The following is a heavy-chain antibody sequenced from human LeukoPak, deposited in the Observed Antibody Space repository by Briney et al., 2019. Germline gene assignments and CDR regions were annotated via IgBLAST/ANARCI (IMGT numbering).Heavy chain of an antibody. Sequence: PSETLSLTCTVSGDSINNNNYYWGWIRQPPGKGLEWIGNIYYNGRTYYSPSLKSRGTISVDTSKNQFYLKLSSVTAADTAVYFCVYSRAYYSPFDFWGQGTLVTVSS. D-gene: IGHD3-22*01. V-gene: IGHV4-39*07. J-gene: IGHJ4*02. CDR2: IYYNGRT. CDR1: GDSINNNNYY. CDR3: VYSRAYYSPFDF.